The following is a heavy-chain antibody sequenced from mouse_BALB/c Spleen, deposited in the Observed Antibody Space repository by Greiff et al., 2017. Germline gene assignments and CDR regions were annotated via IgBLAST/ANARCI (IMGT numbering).Heavy chain of an antibody. D-gene: IGHD1-1*02. Sequence: EVQLQQSGAELVRSGASVKLSCTASGFNIKDYYMHWVKQRPEQGLEWIGWIDPENGDTEYAPKFQGKATMTADTSSNTAYLQLSSLTSEDTAVYYCNYGKSGYYAMDYWGQGTSVTVSS. CDR3: NYGKSGYYAMDY. J-gene: IGHJ4*01. CDR2: IDPENGDT. CDR1: GFNIKDYY. V-gene: IGHV14-4*02.